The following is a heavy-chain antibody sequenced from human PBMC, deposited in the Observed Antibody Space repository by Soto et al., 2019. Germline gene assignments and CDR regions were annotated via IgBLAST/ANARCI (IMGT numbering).Heavy chain of an antibody. CDR1: GGSISSYY. CDR2: IYYSGST. V-gene: IGHV4-59*01. CDR3: AREVPYYDFWSGYYSVLDY. J-gene: IGHJ4*02. Sequence: PSETLSLTCTVSGGSISSYYWSWIRQPPGKGLEWIGYIYYSGSTNYNPSLKSRVTISVDTSKNQFSLKLSSVTAADTAVYYCAREVPYYDFWSGYYSVLDYWGQGTLVTAPQ. D-gene: IGHD3-3*01.